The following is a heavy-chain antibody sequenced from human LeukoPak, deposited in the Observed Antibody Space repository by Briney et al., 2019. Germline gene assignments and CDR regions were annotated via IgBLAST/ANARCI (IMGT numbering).Heavy chain of an antibody. D-gene: IGHD5-18*01. V-gene: IGHV3-7*03. Sequence: GGSLRLSCAASGFTFSSYWMSWVRQAPGKGLEWVANIKQDGSEKYYVDSVKGRFTISRDNAKNSLYLQMNSLRAEDTALYYCAKDRRSRNTAMVYWFDPWGQGTLVTVSS. CDR1: GFTFSSYW. CDR3: AKDRRSRNTAMVYWFDP. J-gene: IGHJ5*02. CDR2: IKQDGSEK.